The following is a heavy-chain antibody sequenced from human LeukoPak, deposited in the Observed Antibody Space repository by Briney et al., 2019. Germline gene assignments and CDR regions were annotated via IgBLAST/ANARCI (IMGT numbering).Heavy chain of an antibody. V-gene: IGHV4-59*12. CDR1: GGSISSYY. Sequence: SETLSLTCTVSGGSISSYYWSWIRQPPGKGLEWIGYIYYSGSTNYNPSLKSRVTISVDTSKNQFSLKLSSVTAADTAVYYCARGPKPTRIAAAGTRYFQHWGQGTLVTVSS. D-gene: IGHD6-13*01. CDR3: ARGPKPTRIAAAGTRYFQH. CDR2: IYYSGST. J-gene: IGHJ1*01.